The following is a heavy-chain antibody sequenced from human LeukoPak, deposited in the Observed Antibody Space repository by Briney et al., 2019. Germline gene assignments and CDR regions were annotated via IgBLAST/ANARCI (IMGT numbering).Heavy chain of an antibody. Sequence: SETLSLTCAVYGGSFSGHYWSWIRQPPGKGLEWIGEINHSGSTNYNPSLKSRVTISLDTSKNQFSLKLSSVTAADTAMYYCATSTIFGVVANWFDPWGQGTLVTVSS. CDR3: ATSTIFGVVANWFDP. V-gene: IGHV4-34*01. J-gene: IGHJ5*02. CDR1: GGSFSGHY. CDR2: INHSGST. D-gene: IGHD3-3*01.